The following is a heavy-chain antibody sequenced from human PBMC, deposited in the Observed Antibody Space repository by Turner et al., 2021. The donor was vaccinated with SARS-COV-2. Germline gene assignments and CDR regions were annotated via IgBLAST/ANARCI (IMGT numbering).Heavy chain of an antibody. CDR2: FDAEDGET. CDR1: GDTLTELS. V-gene: IGHV1-24*01. J-gene: IGHJ5*02. D-gene: IGHD3-3*01. Sequence: QVQLVQSGAEVKKPGASVKVSCNVSGDTLTELSMHWVRQAPGKGLEWMVGFDAEDGETIYAKKFQGRVTMTEDTSTDTAYMALSSLRSEDTAVYYCATLPSPHHDFGSGYYVFDPWGQGTLVTVSS. CDR3: ATLPSPHHDFGSGYYVFDP.